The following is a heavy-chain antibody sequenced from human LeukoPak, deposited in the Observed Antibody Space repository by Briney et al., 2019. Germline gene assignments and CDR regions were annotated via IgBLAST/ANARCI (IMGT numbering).Heavy chain of an antibody. Sequence: SSETLSLTCTVSGGSISSGGYYWSWIRQHPGKGLEWIGYIYYSGSTYYNPSLKSRVTISVDTSKNQFSLKLSSVTAADTAVYYCARTPATVDAFDIWGQGTMVTVSS. V-gene: IGHV4-31*03. D-gene: IGHD1-26*01. CDR3: ARTPATVDAFDI. CDR1: GGSISSGGYY. J-gene: IGHJ3*02. CDR2: IYYSGST.